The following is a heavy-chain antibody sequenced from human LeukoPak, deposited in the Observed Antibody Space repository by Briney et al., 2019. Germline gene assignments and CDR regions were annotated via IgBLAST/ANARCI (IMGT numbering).Heavy chain of an antibody. Sequence: GGSLRLSCAASGFTVSSNYMNWVRQAPGKGLEWVSVFYSGGSTRYADSVKGRFTISRDNSKNTLYLQLNSLRAEDTAVYFCASSSWSSEYFHYWGQGTLVTVSS. D-gene: IGHD6-13*01. CDR2: FYSGGST. CDR3: ASSSWSSEYFHY. V-gene: IGHV3-66*01. J-gene: IGHJ1*01. CDR1: GFTVSSNY.